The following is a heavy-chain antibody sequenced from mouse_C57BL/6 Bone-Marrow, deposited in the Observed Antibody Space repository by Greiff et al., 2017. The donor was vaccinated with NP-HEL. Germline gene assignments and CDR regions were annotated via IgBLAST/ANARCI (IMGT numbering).Heavy chain of an antibody. CDR3: ARRGVMITTVFDY. Sequence: EVQLQQSGPELMKPGASVKIPCKASGYTFTDYNMDWVKQSHGKSLEWIGDINPNNGGTIYNQKFKGKATLTVDKSSSTAYMELRSLTSEDTAVYYCARRGVMITTVFDYWGQGTTLTVSS. J-gene: IGHJ2*01. CDR1: GYTFTDYN. D-gene: IGHD2-4*01. CDR2: INPNNGGT. V-gene: IGHV1-18*01.